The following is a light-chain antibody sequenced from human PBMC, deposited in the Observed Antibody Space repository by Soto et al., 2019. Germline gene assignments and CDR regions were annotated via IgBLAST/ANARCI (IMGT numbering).Light chain of an antibody. V-gene: IGKV1-17*02. Sequence: DIQMTQSPSSLSASVGDRVTITWRASQDIGDDLDWFQQKPGKAPKRLIYASSGLQSGAPARFSGSGSGTEFALTISNLYPDDFATYYCLQHNSLPFTFGPGTKVDVK. J-gene: IGKJ3*01. CDR1: QDIGDD. CDR2: ASS. CDR3: LQHNSLPFT.